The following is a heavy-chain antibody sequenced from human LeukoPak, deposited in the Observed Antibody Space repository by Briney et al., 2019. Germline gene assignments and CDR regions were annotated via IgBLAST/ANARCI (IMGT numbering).Heavy chain of an antibody. CDR3: XXXXXXGESGSWFEAFDI. V-gene: IGHV4-61*02. J-gene: IGHJ3*02. Sequence: SETLSLTCTVSGASFSSGPYFWHWVRQPAGKGLEWIGRISTRGSTTYNPSLKSRLTLSVDTSNNQFSLSLNSVTAADPALYXXXXXXXXGESGSWFEAFDIWGQGTMVTVSS. CDR2: ISTRGST. CDR1: GASFSSGPYF. D-gene: IGHD6-13*01.